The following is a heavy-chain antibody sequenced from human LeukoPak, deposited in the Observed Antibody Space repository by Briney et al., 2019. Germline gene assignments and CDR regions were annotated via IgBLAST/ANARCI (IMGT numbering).Heavy chain of an antibody. V-gene: IGHV1-69*04. CDR2: IIPILGIA. CDR3: ARDGEDIVLMVYARTQFNWFDP. D-gene: IGHD2-8*01. Sequence: ASVKVSCKASGGTFSSYAISWVRQAPGQGLEWMGRIIPILGIANYAQKFQGRVTITADKSTSTAYMELSSLRSDDTAVYYCARDGEDIVLMVYARTQFNWFDPWGQGTLVTVSS. J-gene: IGHJ5*02. CDR1: GGTFSSYA.